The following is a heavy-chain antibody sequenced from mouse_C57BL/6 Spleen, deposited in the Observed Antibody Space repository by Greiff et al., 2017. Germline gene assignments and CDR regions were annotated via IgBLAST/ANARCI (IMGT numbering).Heavy chain of an antibody. J-gene: IGHJ3*01. V-gene: IGHV1-7*01. CDR1: GYTFTSYW. CDR2: INPSSGYT. Sequence: VQRVESGAELAKPGASVKLSCKASGYTFTSYWMHWVKQRPGQGLEWIGYINPSSGYTKYNQKFKDKATLTADKSSSTAYMQLSSLTYEDSAVYYCARWVYDYDGFAYGGQGTLVTVSA. D-gene: IGHD2-4*01. CDR3: ARWVYDYDGFAY.